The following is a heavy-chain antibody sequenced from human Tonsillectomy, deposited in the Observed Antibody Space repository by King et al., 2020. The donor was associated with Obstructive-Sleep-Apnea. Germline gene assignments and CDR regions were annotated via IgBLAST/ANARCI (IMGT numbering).Heavy chain of an antibody. Sequence: VQLVESGGGLVQPGGSLRLSCAASGFIFSDHYMDWVRQAPGKGLEWVGRSRNRPNSYNTEYAASVKGRFTISRDVSKNSLYLQMNSLKTEDTAVYFCARGTTVTDPLDFWGQGTLVTVSS. D-gene: IGHD4-17*01. J-gene: IGHJ4*02. CDR2: SRNRPNSYNT. V-gene: IGHV3-72*01. CDR1: GFIFSDHY. CDR3: ARGTTVTDPLDF.